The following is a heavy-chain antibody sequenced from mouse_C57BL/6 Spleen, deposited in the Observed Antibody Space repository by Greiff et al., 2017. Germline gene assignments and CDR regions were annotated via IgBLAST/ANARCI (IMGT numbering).Heavy chain of an antibody. V-gene: IGHV1-80*01. D-gene: IGHD1-1*01. CDR2: IYPGDGDT. CDR1: GYAFSSYW. J-gene: IGHJ4*01. CDR3: ARSTIGARRAMDY. Sequence: VQLQQSGAELVKPGASVKISCKASGYAFSSYWMNWVKQRPGKGLEWIGQIYPGDGDTNYNGKFKGKATLTADKSSSTAYMQLSSLTSEDSAVYFCARSTIGARRAMDYWGQGTTVTVSS.